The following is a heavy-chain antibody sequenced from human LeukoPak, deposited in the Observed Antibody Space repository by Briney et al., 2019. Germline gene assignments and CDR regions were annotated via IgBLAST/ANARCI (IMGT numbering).Heavy chain of an antibody. CDR3: ARQPIIGVVIGLFDY. Sequence: PSETLSLTCTVSGGSIRSSNHYWGWIRQPPGKGLEWIGSIYYSGSTYYNASLKSRVTISVDTSKNQFSLKLSSVTAADTAVYYCARQPIIGVVIGLFDYWGQGTLVTVSS. V-gene: IGHV4-39*01. J-gene: IGHJ4*02. CDR1: GGSIRSSNHY. CDR2: IYYSGST. D-gene: IGHD3-3*01.